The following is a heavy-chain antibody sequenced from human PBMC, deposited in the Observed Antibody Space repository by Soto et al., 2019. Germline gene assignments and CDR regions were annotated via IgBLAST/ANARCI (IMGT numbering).Heavy chain of an antibody. CDR1: GGSISNFY. V-gene: IGHV4-30-4*01. CDR3: AGGTGYSSGWPFDF. Sequence: SLTCTVSGGSISNFYWSWIRQPPGKGLEWIGYISDSGRTYHNPSLMSRGTISADMSKTQFSLELTSVTAADTAVYYCAGGTGYSSGWPFDFWGPGTLVTVSS. J-gene: IGHJ4*02. D-gene: IGHD6-19*01. CDR2: ISDSGRT.